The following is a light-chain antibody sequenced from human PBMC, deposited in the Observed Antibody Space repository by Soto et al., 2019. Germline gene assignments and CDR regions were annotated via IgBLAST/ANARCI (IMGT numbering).Light chain of an antibody. CDR3: ASDTTRSTDV. V-gene: IGLV2-14*01. CDR2: EVS. J-gene: IGLJ1*01. CDR1: SNDVGRYSY. Sequence: QSVLAQPASVSGSPGQSITISCTGSSNDVGRYSYVSWYQQHPGKTPKLIIYEVSLRPSGVSDRFSASKSGNTASLTISGLQAEDEADYYCASDTTRSTDVFRTGTKGTVL.